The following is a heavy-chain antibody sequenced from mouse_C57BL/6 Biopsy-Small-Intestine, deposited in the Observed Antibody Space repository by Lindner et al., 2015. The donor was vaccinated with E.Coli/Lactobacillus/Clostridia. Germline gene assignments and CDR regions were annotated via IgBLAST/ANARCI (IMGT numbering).Heavy chain of an antibody. Sequence: SVKVSCKASGYTFTSYFMHWVRQAPGQGLEWMGVINPSGGGTTYAQKFQGRVTMSRDTSTSTVFMEMSSLRSEDTAVFYCARSRKVVAAHDYGMDVWGQGTTVIVSS. CDR1: GYTFTSYF. D-gene: IGHD1-1*01. CDR3: ARSRKVVAAHDYGMDV. CDR2: INPSGGGT. V-gene: IGHV1-53*01. J-gene: IGHJ1*01.